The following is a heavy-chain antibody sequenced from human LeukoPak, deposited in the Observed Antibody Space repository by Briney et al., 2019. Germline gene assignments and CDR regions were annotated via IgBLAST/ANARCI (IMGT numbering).Heavy chain of an antibody. Sequence: NPGGSLRLSCAASGVTFSDYYMSWIRQAPGKGLEWVSYISSSGSTIYYADSVKGRFTISRDNAKNSLYLQMNSLRAEDTAVYYCAKGHRSSSSFFDSWGQGILVTVSS. CDR2: ISSSGSTI. CDR3: AKGHRSSSSFFDS. V-gene: IGHV3-11*01. J-gene: IGHJ4*02. CDR1: GVTFSDYY. D-gene: IGHD6-19*01.